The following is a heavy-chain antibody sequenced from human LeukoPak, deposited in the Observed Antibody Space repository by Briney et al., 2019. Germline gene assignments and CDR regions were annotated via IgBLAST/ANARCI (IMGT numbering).Heavy chain of an antibody. V-gene: IGHV3-33*06. J-gene: IGHJ5*02. D-gene: IGHD6-19*01. CDR1: GFTFNTYG. Sequence: PGGSLRLSCAAYGFTFNTYGVNWVRQAPGKGLEWVAVIWYDGSIKYYADSVKGRFTVSRDTSKNTLYLQMNSLRADDTAVYYCAKCSTSAYTTGWCNWIDPWGQGTLVTVSS. CDR2: IWYDGSIK. CDR3: AKCSTSAYTTGWCNWIDP.